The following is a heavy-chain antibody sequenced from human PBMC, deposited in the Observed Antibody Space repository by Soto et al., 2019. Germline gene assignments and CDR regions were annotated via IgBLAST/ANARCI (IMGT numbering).Heavy chain of an antibody. V-gene: IGHV3-53*04. D-gene: IGHD1-1*01. CDR1: WVIAIAKY. CDR2: IYNSXSP. Sequence: PXXSLRLSCAASWVIAIAKYMSWVRQAPGWVLEWVEXIYNSXSPYNEDSVKXXFTISRHXXKNKLYLQMDSLRTEDTAVYYCARANDLNAFDIWGQGTMVTVTS. J-gene: IGHJ3*02. CDR3: ARANDLNAFDI.